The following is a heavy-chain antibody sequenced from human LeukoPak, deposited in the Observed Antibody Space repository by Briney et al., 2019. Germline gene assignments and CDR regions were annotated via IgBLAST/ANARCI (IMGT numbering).Heavy chain of an antibody. V-gene: IGHV3-7*01. Sequence: GGSLRLSCAASGFTFSSYWMNWARQAPGKGLEWVASINHNGNVNYYVDSVKGRFTISRDNAKNSLYLQMNSLRAEDTAVYYCARGSEGPYSSGWDYFDYWGQGTLVTVSS. J-gene: IGHJ4*02. CDR2: INHNGNVN. CDR1: GFTFSSYW. D-gene: IGHD6-19*01. CDR3: ARGSEGPYSSGWDYFDY.